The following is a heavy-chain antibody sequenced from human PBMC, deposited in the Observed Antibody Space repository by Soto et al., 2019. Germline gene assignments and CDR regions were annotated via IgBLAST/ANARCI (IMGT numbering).Heavy chain of an antibody. CDR1: GFIFIAYW. CDR3: ANLDTAEIPTADY. Sequence: GGSLILSCAGSGFIFIAYWMSWVLHAPGKGLEWVAMINRGASGTHYVDSVKGRFTISRDNAKNSLYLQMNSLRVEDTAVYYWANLDTAEIPTADYWGQGNLVTVA. V-gene: IGHV3-7*01. D-gene: IGHD2-21*01. J-gene: IGHJ4*02. CDR2: INRGASGT.